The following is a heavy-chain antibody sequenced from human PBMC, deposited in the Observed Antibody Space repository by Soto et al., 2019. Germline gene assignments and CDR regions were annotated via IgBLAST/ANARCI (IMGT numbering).Heavy chain of an antibody. J-gene: IGHJ4*02. CDR1: GFTVSSNY. CDR2: ISGGGTT. D-gene: IGHD3-22*01. V-gene: IGHV3-49*04. Sequence: PGGSLRLSCAASGFTVSSNYMSWVRQAPGKGLDWVSLISGGGTTEYAASVKGRFTISRDDSKSIAYLQMNSLKTEDTAVYYCTRASDSSGPRGSRYFDYWGQGTLVTVSS. CDR3: TRASDSSGPRGSRYFDY.